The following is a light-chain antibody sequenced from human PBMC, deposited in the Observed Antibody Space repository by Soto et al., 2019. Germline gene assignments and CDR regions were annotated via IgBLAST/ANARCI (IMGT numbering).Light chain of an antibody. J-gene: IGLJ1*01. Sequence: QSALTQPASVSGSPGQSITVSCTGTSSDVGTYDLVSWYQQHPGRAPKLMIYEVTKRPSGVSNRFSGSKSGNTASLTISGLHPEDEADYYCCSYAGSSTYVFGIGTKVTVL. CDR1: SSDVGTYDL. CDR3: CSYAGSSTYV. V-gene: IGLV2-23*02. CDR2: EVT.